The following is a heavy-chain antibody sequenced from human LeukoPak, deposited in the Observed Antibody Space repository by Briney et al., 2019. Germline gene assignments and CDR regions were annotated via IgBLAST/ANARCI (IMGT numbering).Heavy chain of an antibody. CDR1: GFTFSSYD. J-gene: IGHJ4*02. Sequence: GGSLRLSCAASGFTFSSYDMSWVRQAPGKGLEWVSAISGSGGSTYYADSVKGRFTISRDNSKNTLYLQMNSLRAEDTAVYYCAKVFEDIVVVVAAIFDYWGQGTLVTVSS. D-gene: IGHD2-15*01. CDR2: ISGSGGST. CDR3: AKVFEDIVVVVAAIFDY. V-gene: IGHV3-23*01.